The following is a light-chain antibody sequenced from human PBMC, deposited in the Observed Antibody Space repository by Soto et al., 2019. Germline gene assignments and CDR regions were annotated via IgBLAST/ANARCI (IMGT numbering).Light chain of an antibody. V-gene: IGKV3-11*01. J-gene: IGKJ5*01. CDR2: GAF. CDR3: QQRNIWPPVT. Sequence: EIVLTQSPATLSVSLGDSATLSCRTGQSVSLSLAWYQMRPGQAPRLLIYGAFNRATGIPARFSGSGSGTDFTLTISSLEPEDFAVYYCQQRNIWPPVTFGQGTRLEIK. CDR1: QSVSLS.